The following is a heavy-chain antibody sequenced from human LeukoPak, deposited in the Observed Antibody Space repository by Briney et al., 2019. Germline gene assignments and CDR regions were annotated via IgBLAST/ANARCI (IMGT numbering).Heavy chain of an antibody. CDR3: TSCSGGSCYSGYYGMDV. CDR2: IRSKANSYAT. V-gene: IGHV3-73*01. D-gene: IGHD2-15*01. CDR1: GFTFSGSA. J-gene: IGHJ6*02. Sequence: PGGSLKLSCAASGFTFSGSAMHWVRQASGKGLEWVGRIRSKANSYATAYAASVKGRFTISRDDSKNTAYLQMNCLKTEDTAVYYCTSCSGGSCYSGYYGMDVWGQGTTVTVSS.